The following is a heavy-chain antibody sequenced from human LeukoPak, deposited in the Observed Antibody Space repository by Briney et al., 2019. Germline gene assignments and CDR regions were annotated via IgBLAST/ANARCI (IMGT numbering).Heavy chain of an antibody. Sequence: SETLSLTCTVSGGPISSYYWSWIRQPAGKGLEWIGRIYTSGSTNYNPSLKSRVTMSVDTSKNQFSLKLSSVTAADTAVYYCARDNGYYDSSGYYAPYYYYGMDVWGQGTTVTVSS. CDR2: IYTSGST. J-gene: IGHJ6*02. CDR3: ARDNGYYDSSGYYAPYYYYGMDV. V-gene: IGHV4-4*07. CDR1: GGPISSYY. D-gene: IGHD3-22*01.